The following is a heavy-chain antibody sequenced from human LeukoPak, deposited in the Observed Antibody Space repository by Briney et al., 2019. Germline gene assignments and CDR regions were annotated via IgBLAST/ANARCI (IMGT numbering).Heavy chain of an antibody. CDR1: GVSINSTTFH. Sequence: SETLSLTCSFSGVSINSTTFHGGWLRQPPGKGPEWIGVISYSGSTYYNPSLKSRVTLSLDRSKNHFSLNLSSVTAADAAVYYCARGALDFWGQGLLVTVSS. CDR3: ARGALDF. CDR2: ISYSGST. V-gene: IGHV4-39*07. J-gene: IGHJ4*02.